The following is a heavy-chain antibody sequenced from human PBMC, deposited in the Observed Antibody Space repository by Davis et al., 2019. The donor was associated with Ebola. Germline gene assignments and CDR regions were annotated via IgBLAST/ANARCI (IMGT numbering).Heavy chain of an antibody. V-gene: IGHV3-66*01. CDR2: IYSGGST. D-gene: IGHD2-2*01. CDR3: ARASTVDDIVLVPAAPGFDY. CDR1: GFTVSSNY. Sequence: GESLKISCAASGFTVSSNYMSWVRQAPGKGLEWVSVIYSGGSTYYADSVKGRFTISRDNSKNTLYLQMNSLRAEDTAVYYCARASTVDDIVLVPAAPGFDYWGQGTLVTVSS. J-gene: IGHJ4*02.